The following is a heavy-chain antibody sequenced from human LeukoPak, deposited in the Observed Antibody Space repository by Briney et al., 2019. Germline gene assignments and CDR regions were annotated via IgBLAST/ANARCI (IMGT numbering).Heavy chain of an antibody. Sequence: VASVKVSCMASGGTFSSYAISWVRQAPGQGLEWMGRIIPILGIANYAQKFQGRVTITADKSTSTAYMELSSLRSEDTAVYYCASTRATAMVLVVTPFDYWGQGTLVTVSS. D-gene: IGHD5-18*01. CDR1: GGTFSSYA. CDR3: ASTRATAMVLVVTPFDY. CDR2: IIPILGIA. V-gene: IGHV1-69*04. J-gene: IGHJ4*02.